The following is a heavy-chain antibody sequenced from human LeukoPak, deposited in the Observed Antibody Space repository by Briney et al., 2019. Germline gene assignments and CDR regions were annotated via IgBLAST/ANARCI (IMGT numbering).Heavy chain of an antibody. D-gene: IGHD3-10*01. J-gene: IGHJ4*02. CDR3: ARADYGSGPKGPDY. Sequence: SQTLSLTCTVSGGSISSGGYYWRWIRQPPGKGLEWVGYIYHTGSTYFNPSLKSRVTISVDRSKNQLSLKLSSVTAADTAVYYCARADYGSGPKGPDYWGQGTLVTVSS. CDR2: IYHTGST. V-gene: IGHV4-30-2*02. CDR1: GGSISSGGYY.